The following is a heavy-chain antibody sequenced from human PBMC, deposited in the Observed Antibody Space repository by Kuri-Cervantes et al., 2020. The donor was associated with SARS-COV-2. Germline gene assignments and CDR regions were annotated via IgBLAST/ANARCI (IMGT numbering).Heavy chain of an antibody. D-gene: IGHD3-10*01. J-gene: IGHJ2*01. CDR3: ARASRGWYFDL. Sequence: GSLRLSCTVSGGSISSYYWSWIRQPPGKGLEWIGYIYYSGGTIYNPSLKSRVTISVDTSKNQFSLKLSSVTAADTAVYYCARASRGWYFDLWGRGTQVTVSS. V-gene: IGHV4-59*01. CDR2: IYYSGGT. CDR1: GGSISSYY.